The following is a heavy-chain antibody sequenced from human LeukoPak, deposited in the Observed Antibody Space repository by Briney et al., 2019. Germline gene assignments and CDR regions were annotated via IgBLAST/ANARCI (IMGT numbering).Heavy chain of an antibody. J-gene: IGHJ4*02. V-gene: IGHV4-31*03. CDR2: IYYSGST. CDR1: GASISSGGYY. CDR3: ARVLAGYFDY. D-gene: IGHD6-19*01. Sequence: SETLSLTCTVSGASISSGGYYWSWIRQHPGKGLEWIGYIYYSGSTYYNPSLKSRVIISVDTSKNQFSLKLSSVTAADTAVYYCARVLAGYFDYWGQGTLVTVSS.